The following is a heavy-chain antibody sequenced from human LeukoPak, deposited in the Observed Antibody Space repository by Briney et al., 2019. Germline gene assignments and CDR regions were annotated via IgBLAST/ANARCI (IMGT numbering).Heavy chain of an antibody. D-gene: IGHD3-22*01. CDR3: ARLNYYNSNPTRGLDYFDH. CDR2: IYYSGST. V-gene: IGHV4-59*01. CDR1: GGSISRYY. J-gene: IGHJ4*02. Sequence: SETLSLTCTVSGGSISRYYWSWIRQPPGKGLEWIGYIYYSGSTIYNPSLKSRVTISVDTSKNQFSLNLSSVTAADTAVYYCARLNYYNSNPTRGLDYFDHWGQGTLVTVSS.